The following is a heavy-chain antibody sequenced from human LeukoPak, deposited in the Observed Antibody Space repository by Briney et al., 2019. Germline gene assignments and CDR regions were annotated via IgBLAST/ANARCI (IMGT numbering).Heavy chain of an antibody. V-gene: IGHV3-49*04. CDR3: TRASGYYYYYLDV. CDR1: GFTFGDYA. D-gene: IGHD3-10*01. CDR2: IRSKAYGGTT. J-gene: IGHJ6*03. Sequence: PGGSLRLSCTASGFTFGDYAMSWVRQAPGKGLEWVGFIRSKAYGGTTEYAASVKGRFTISRDDSKSIANLQMNSLKTEDTAVYYCTRASGYYYYYLDVWGKGTTVTVSS.